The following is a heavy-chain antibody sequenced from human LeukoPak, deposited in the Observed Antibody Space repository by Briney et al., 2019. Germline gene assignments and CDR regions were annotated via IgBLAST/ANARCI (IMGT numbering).Heavy chain of an antibody. CDR1: GYSISSGYY. J-gene: IGHJ4*02. CDR3: ARHTMVRGVIIGPVDY. V-gene: IGHV4-38-2*01. Sequence: PSENLSLTCAVSGYSISSGYYWGWIRQPPGKGLEWIGSIYHSGSTYYNPSLKSRVTISVDTSKNQFSLKLSSVTAADTAVYYCARHTMVRGVIIGPVDYWGQGTLVTVSS. D-gene: IGHD3-10*01. CDR2: IYHSGST.